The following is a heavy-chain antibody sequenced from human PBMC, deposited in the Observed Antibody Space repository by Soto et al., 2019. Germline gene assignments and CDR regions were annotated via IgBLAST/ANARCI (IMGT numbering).Heavy chain of an antibody. Sequence: SETLTLTCTVSGGSISSYYWSWIRQPPGKGLEWIGYIYYSGSTNYNPSLKSRVTISVDTSKNQFSLKLSSVTAADTAVYYCARDYGDYLDYWGQGTLVTVSS. D-gene: IGHD4-17*01. CDR3: ARDYGDYLDY. CDR2: IYYSGST. CDR1: GGSISSYY. V-gene: IGHV4-59*01. J-gene: IGHJ4*02.